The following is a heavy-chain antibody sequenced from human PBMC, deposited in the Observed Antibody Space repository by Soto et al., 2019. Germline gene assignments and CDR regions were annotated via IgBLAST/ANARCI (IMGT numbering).Heavy chain of an antibody. D-gene: IGHD2-2*01. CDR2: INPSRGIT. V-gene: IGHV1-46*01. CDR1: GYTLTRYY. J-gene: IGHJ6*02. CDR3: ERAISTTRYYYYYGMDV. Sequence: ASVKVSCKASGYTLTRYYLHGVRQAPGKGRECMRIINPSRGITNDAQKFQDIVPMTRDTSTSTVYMELSSLRSEDTAVYYCERAISTTRYYYYYGMDVWGQGTTVTVSS.